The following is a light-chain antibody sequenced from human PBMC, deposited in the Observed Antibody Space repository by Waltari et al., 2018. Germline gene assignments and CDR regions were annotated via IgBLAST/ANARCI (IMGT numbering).Light chain of an antibody. Sequence: QSALTQPASVSGSPGQSITISCTGTSSDVGGYNHVSWYQQQPGKAPKLLISEVTNRPSGVSKRLSGSKSGNTASLTISGLQAEDEAEYYCSSFTTIGTLVVFGGGTKLTVL. V-gene: IGLV2-14*01. CDR3: SSFTTIGTLVV. CDR1: SSDVGGYNH. J-gene: IGLJ2*01. CDR2: EVT.